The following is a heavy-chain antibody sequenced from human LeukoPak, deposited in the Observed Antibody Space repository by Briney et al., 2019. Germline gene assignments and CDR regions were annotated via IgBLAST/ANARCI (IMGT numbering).Heavy chain of an antibody. V-gene: IGHV4-39*06. J-gene: IGHJ4*02. CDR2: IYYSGST. Sequence: SETLSLTCTVSGDSISSSRYDWGRFRQPPGKGLEWIGSIYYSGSTYDHPSLKSQLTKEVDKCKHEFALRLSSVTAADTAVYYCASRITVAGNYFDYWAREPWSPSP. CDR1: GDSISSSRYD. D-gene: IGHD6-19*01. CDR3: ASRITVAGNYFDY.